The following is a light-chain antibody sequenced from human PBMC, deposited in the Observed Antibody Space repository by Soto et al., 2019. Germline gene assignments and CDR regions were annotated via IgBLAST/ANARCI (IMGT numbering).Light chain of an antibody. J-gene: IGLJ2*01. Sequence: QSALTQPASVSGSPGQSITISCTGTSSDVGGYNYVSWYQQHPGKGPKLMIHDVSNRPSGVSNRFSGSKSGNMASLTISGLQAEDEADYYCSSYTRSSAYVVFGGGTQLTVL. CDR1: SSDVGGYNY. V-gene: IGLV2-14*01. CDR2: DVS. CDR3: SSYTRSSAYVV.